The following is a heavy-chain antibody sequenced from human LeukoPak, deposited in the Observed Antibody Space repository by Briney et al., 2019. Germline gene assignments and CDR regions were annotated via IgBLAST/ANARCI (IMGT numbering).Heavy chain of an antibody. CDR2: ISGSGGST. CDR3: AKARYSGYDPYLDY. Sequence: GGSLRLSCAASGFTFSSYAMSWVRQAPGKGLEWVSAISGSGGSTYYADSVKGRFTISRDNSKNTLYLQMNSLRAEDTAVYYCAKARYSGYDPYLDYWGQGTLVTVPS. D-gene: IGHD5-12*01. V-gene: IGHV3-23*01. J-gene: IGHJ4*02. CDR1: GFTFSSYA.